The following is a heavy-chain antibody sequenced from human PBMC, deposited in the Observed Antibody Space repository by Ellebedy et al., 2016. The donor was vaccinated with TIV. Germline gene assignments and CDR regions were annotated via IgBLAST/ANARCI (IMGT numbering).Heavy chain of an antibody. CDR3: ARDLDDSSGYYYPMIDY. J-gene: IGHJ4*02. CDR2: ISGNLQFV. D-gene: IGHD3-22*01. V-gene: IGHV3-21*01. Sequence: GESLKISCEASGFTFQTYTMTWVRQAPGKGLQWVSSISGNLQFVNYTDSVKGRFTLSRDHAKNSLYLQMNSLRAEDTAVYYCARDLDDSSGYYYPMIDYWGQGTLVTVSS. CDR1: GFTFQTYT.